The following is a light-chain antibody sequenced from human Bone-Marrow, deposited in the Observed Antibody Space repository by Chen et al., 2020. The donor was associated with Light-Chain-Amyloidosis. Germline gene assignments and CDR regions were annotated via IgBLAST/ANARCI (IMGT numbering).Light chain of an antibody. J-gene: IGKJ2*01. V-gene: IGKV3-20*01. Sequence: IVLTQSPGTLSLSPGESATLSCRASQTVGGRYLAWYQQKPGQSPRLLIHGASSRATGIPDRFSGSGSGPDFTLSIRRLEPEDFAVYYCHQYVTPPYTVGQGTKLEIK. CDR2: GAS. CDR3: HQYVTPPYT. CDR1: QTVGGRY.